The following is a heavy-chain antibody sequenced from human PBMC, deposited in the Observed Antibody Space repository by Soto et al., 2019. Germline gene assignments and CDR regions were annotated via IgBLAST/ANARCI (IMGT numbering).Heavy chain of an antibody. J-gene: IGHJ4*02. D-gene: IGHD3-10*01. V-gene: IGHV4-59*08. Sequence: SETLSLTCTVSGGSISSHYWSWIRQPPGKGLEWVGYFYDSGSTKYNPSLKSRVTISVDTSKNQVSLKLSSVTAADTAVYYCARHAGLTGSPYYFDYWGQGTLVTVSS. CDR2: FYDSGST. CDR1: GGSISSHY. CDR3: ARHAGLTGSPYYFDY.